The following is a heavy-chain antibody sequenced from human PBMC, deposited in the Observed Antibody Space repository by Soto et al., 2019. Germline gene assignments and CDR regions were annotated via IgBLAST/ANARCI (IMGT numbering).Heavy chain of an antibody. V-gene: IGHV3-21*01. Sequence: LRLSFAASGFTFSSYSMNWVRQAPGKGLEWVSSISSSSSYIYYADSVKGRFTISRDNAKNSLYLQMNSLRAEDTAVYYCASLVVVVAGPAIDYWGQGTLVTVSS. J-gene: IGHJ4*02. CDR2: ISSSSSYI. CDR3: ASLVVVVAGPAIDY. D-gene: IGHD2-15*01. CDR1: GFTFSSYS.